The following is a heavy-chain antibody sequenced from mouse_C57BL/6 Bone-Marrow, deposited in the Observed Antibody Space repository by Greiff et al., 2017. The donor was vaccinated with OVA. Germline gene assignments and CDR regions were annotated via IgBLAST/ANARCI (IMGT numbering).Heavy chain of an antibody. D-gene: IGHD2-5*01. J-gene: IGHJ4*01. CDR1: GFPITSGYY. CDR3: AGVDYSNYAMDY. Sequence: QVQLKESGPGLVKPSQSLFLTCSITGFPITSGYYWIWIRQSPGKPLEWMGYITHSGETFYNPSLPSPISITRETSKNQFFLQLNSVTTEDTAMYYCAGVDYSNYAMDYWGQGTSVTVSS. CDR2: ITHSGET. V-gene: IGHV12-3*01.